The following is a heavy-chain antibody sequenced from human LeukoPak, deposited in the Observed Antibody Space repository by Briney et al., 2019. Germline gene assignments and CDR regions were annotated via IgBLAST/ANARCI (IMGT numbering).Heavy chain of an antibody. Sequence: KPSETLTLTCTVCVGSVSSVSYYWSWIRQPPGKGLEWLGDSYYSGSTSYNPSLKSRVTISVDTSKSQFSLKLSSVTAADTAVYYCAREEASYCSSTSCYGIDYWGQGTLVTVSS. V-gene: IGHV4-61*01. CDR2: SYYSGST. J-gene: IGHJ4*02. CDR3: AREEASYCSSTSCYGIDY. CDR1: VGSVSSVSYY. D-gene: IGHD2-2*01.